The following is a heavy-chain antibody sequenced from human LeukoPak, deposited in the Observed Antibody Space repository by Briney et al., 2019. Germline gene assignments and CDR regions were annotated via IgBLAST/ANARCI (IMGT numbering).Heavy chain of an antibody. V-gene: IGHV3-9*01. Sequence: GGSLRLSCAASGFTFDDYAMHWVRQAPGKGLEWVSGISWNSGSIGYADSVKGRFTISRDNAKNSLYLQMNSLRAEDTALYYCAKDMREYCGGDCYPTFDYWVQGTLVTVSS. CDR2: ISWNSGSI. CDR1: GFTFDDYA. CDR3: AKDMREYCGGDCYPTFDY. J-gene: IGHJ4*02. D-gene: IGHD2-21*02.